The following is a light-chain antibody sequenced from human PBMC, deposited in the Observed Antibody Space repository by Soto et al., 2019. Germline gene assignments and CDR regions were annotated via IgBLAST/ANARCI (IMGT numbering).Light chain of an antibody. V-gene: IGKV1-5*03. J-gene: IGKJ4*01. Sequence: DIQMTQSPSTLSASVGDRVTITCRASQSFSSWLAWYQQKPGKAPKLLIYKTSTLESGVPSRFSGSGSGTEFTLTNSSLQPDDFATYYCQQYNSNPLTFGGGTKVEIK. CDR2: KTS. CDR3: QQYNSNPLT. CDR1: QSFSSW.